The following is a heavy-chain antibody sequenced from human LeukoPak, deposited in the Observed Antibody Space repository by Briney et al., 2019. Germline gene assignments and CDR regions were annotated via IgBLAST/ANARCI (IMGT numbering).Heavy chain of an antibody. V-gene: IGHV4-4*02. CDR1: GGSISSSHW. Sequence: SGTLSLTCAVSGGSISSSHWWSWVRQPPGKGLEWIGEIYHSGRTDYNPSLKSRVTISVDKSKNQFSLRLSSVTAADTAVYYCARGVDDSSGNYYVIWSDPWGQGTLVTVS. CDR3: ARGVDDSSGNYYVIWSDP. CDR2: IYHSGRT. J-gene: IGHJ5*02. D-gene: IGHD3-22*01.